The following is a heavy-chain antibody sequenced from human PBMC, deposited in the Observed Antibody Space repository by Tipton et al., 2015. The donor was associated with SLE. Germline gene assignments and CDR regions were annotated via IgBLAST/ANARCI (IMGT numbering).Heavy chain of an antibody. CDR1: GGSISRTGYY. CDR3: VGPRGYSSGD. CDR2: IYYSGSR. D-gene: IGHD5-18*01. V-gene: IGHV4-39*01. Sequence: TLSLTCTVSGGSISRTGYYWGWIRQPPGKGLEWIGSIYYSGSRYYNLSLKSRLTISVDTSKNQFSLKLNSVTAADTAVYYCVGPRGYSSGDWGQGTLVTVSS. J-gene: IGHJ4*02.